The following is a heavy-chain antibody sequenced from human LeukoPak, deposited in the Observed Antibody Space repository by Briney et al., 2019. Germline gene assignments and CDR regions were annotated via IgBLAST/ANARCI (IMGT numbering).Heavy chain of an antibody. CDR1: GFTFSSYA. Sequence: GGSLRLSCAASGFTFSSYAMSWVRKAPGKGLEWVSAIGGSDGSTYYADSVKGRFTISRDNSKNTLYLQMNSLRAEDTAVYYCAKDRGIAVAGSFDYWGQGTLVTVSS. CDR2: IGGSDGST. V-gene: IGHV3-23*01. D-gene: IGHD6-19*01. J-gene: IGHJ4*02. CDR3: AKDRGIAVAGSFDY.